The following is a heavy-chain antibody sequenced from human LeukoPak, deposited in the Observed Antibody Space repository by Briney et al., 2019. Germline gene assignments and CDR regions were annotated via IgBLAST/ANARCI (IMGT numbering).Heavy chain of an antibody. V-gene: IGHV4-39*01. D-gene: IGHD3-3*01. Sequence: SETLSLTCTVSGGSISSSSYYWGWIRQPPGKGLEWIGSIYYSGSTYYNPSLKSRVTISVDTSKNQFSLKLSSVTAADTAVYYCARHLFWSGVGAFDIWGQGTMVTVSS. CDR3: ARHLFWSGVGAFDI. CDR1: GGSISSSSYY. J-gene: IGHJ3*02. CDR2: IYYSGST.